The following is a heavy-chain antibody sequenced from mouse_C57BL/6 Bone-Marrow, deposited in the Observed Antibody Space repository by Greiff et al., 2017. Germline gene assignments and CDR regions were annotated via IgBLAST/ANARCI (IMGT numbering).Heavy chain of an antibody. CDR1: GFNIKDDY. V-gene: IGHV14-4*01. CDR3: TTWYFDV. CDR2: IDPENGDT. J-gene: IGHJ1*03. Sequence: EVQLQQSGAELVRPGASVKLSCTASGFNIKDDYMHWVKQRPEQGLEWIGWIDPENGDTEYASKFQGKATITADTSSNTAYLQLSSLTSEATAVYYCTTWYFDVWGTGTTVTVSS.